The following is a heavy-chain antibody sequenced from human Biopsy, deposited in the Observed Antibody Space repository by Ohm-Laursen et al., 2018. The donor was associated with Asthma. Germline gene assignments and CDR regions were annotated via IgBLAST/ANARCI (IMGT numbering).Heavy chain of an antibody. CDR1: GYNFISFA. D-gene: IGHD3-9*01. CDR2: VNTGNGAT. CDR3: ARTYYDFLTGQVKDVFGV. J-gene: IGHJ3*01. Sequence: SVKVSCKGSGYNFISFAIHWVRQAPGQRLEWMCWVNTGNGATKYSQKFQGRVTITRDTSASTAYMELRSLRSEDTATYYCARTYYDFLTGQVKDVFGVWGQGTMVTVSS. V-gene: IGHV1-3*04.